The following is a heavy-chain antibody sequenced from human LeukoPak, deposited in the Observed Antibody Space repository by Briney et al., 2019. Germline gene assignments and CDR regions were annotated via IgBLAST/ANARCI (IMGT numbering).Heavy chain of an antibody. J-gene: IGHJ4*02. CDR2: IYYSGST. Sequence: SETLSLTCTVSGGSISSYYWSWIRQPPGKGLEWIGEIYYSGSTNYNPSLKSRVTMSVDTSKNQFSLKLFSVTAADTAVYYCARDLGGYNYGYSFDYWGQGTLVTVSS. V-gene: IGHV4-59*12. CDR1: GGSISSYY. CDR3: ARDLGGYNYGYSFDY. D-gene: IGHD5-18*01.